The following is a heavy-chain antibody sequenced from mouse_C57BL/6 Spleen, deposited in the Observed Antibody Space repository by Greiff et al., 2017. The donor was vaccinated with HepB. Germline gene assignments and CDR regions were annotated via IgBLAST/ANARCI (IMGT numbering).Heavy chain of an antibody. CDR3: ARLSGSSPYWYFDV. CDR1: GYAFSSSW. J-gene: IGHJ1*03. CDR2: IYPGDGDT. D-gene: IGHD1-1*01. V-gene: IGHV1-82*01. Sequence: LQQSGPELVKPGASVKISCKASGYAFSSSWMNWVKQRPGKGLEWIGRIYPGDGDTNYNGKFKGKATLTADKSSSTAYMQLSSLTSEDSAVYFCARLSGSSPYWYFDVWGTGTTVTVSS.